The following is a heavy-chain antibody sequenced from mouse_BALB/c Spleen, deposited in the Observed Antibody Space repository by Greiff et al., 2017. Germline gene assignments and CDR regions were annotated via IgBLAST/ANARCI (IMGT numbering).Heavy chain of an antibody. V-gene: IGHV1-74*01. Sequence: VQLQQPGAELVKPGASVKLSCKASGYSFTSYWMNWVKQRPGQGLAWIGMIHPSDSATRLNQKFKDKATLTVDKSSSTAYMQLSRPTAEDSAVYCCVCGSVYEAWCAYWGQGTLVTVSA. CDR2: IHPSDSAT. D-gene: IGHD1-1*01. CDR1: GYSFTSYW. CDR3: VCGSVYEAWCAY. J-gene: IGHJ3*01.